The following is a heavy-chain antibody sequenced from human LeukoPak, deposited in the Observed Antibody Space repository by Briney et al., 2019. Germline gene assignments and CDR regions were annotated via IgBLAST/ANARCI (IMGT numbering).Heavy chain of an antibody. CDR3: AKSYYSKQGHDY. J-gene: IGHJ4*02. V-gene: IGHV1-2*02. D-gene: IGHD3-10*01. CDR1: GYTFTVYY. CDR2: INPNSGGT. Sequence: ASVKVSCKASGYTFTVYYMHWVRQAPGQGLEWMGWINPNSGGTNYAQKFQGRVTMTRDTSISTAYMELSRLRSDDTAVYYCAKSYYSKQGHDYWGQGTLVTVSS.